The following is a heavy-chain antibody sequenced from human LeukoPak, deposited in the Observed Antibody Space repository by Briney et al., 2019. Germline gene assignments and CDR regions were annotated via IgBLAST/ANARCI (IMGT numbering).Heavy chain of an antibody. CDR2: ISSSSSYI. Sequence: GGSLRLSCAASGFTFSSYSVNWVRQAPGKGLEWVSSISSSSSYIYYADSVKGRFTISRDNSKNTLYLQMNSLRAEDTAVYYCARDEGESGRYLGAIVDPWGQGTLVTVSS. J-gene: IGHJ5*02. CDR3: ARDEGESGRYLGAIVDP. D-gene: IGHD1-26*01. V-gene: IGHV3-21*04. CDR1: GFTFSSYS.